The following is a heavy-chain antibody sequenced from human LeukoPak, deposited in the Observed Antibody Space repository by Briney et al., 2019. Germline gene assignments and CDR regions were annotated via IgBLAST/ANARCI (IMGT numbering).Heavy chain of an antibody. CDR2: ITTGGPNT. J-gene: IGHJ4*02. CDR3: AKDGGLWVSAHWGDS. V-gene: IGHV3-23*01. Sequence: GGSLRLSCTASGFTFSSYTMSWVRQAPGKGLKWVSTITTGGPNTYYADSVKGRFTVSRDDTKNTLYLQMNSLRAEDTAVYYCAKDGGLWVSAHWGDSWGRGTLVTVSS. CDR1: GFTFSSYT. D-gene: IGHD7-27*01.